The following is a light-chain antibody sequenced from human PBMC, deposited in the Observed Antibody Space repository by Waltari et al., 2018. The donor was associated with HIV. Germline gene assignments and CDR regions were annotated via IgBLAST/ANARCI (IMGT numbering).Light chain of an antibody. CDR1: SSDLGVYNS. CDR3: SFYGGSNILV. J-gene: IGLJ2*01. Sequence: QSALTQPPSASGSPGQSVTISCTGASSDLGVYNSVSWYQQRPGKAPKVIISEVSKRSPGVPTRVSGSTSRNTASLTVSGLQADDEAEYFCSFYGGSNILVFGGGTKLTVL. CDR2: EVS. V-gene: IGLV2-8*01.